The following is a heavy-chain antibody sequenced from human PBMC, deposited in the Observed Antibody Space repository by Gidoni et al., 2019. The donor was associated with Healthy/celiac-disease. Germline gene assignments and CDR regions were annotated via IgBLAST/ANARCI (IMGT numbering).Heavy chain of an antibody. J-gene: IGHJ5*02. V-gene: IGHV1-46*03. D-gene: IGHD6-19*01. CDR3: ARLAYSSGWYGWFDP. CDR2: INPSGGST. CDR1: GYTFTSYY. Sequence: QVQLVQSGAEVKKPGASVKVSCQASGYTFTSYYMHWVRQAPGQGLEWMGIINPSGGSTSYAQKFQGRVTMTRDTSTSTVYMELSSLRSEDTAVYYCARLAYSSGWYGWFDPWGQGTLVTVSS.